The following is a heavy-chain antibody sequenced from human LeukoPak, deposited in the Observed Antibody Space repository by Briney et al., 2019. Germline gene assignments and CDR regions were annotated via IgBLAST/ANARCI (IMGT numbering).Heavy chain of an antibody. J-gene: IGHJ3*02. CDR3: ARDPYKHNDFGNYGAFDI. D-gene: IGHD4-11*01. CDR1: GFTFSSHW. V-gene: IGHV3-7*01. CDR2: IKQDGSET. Sequence: GGSLRLSCAASGFTFSSHWMTWVRQAPGKGLEWVANIKQDGSETQYVDSVKGRFTISRDNAKNSLYLRMNGLRAEDTAVYYCARDPYKHNDFGNYGAFDIWGQGTMVTVSS.